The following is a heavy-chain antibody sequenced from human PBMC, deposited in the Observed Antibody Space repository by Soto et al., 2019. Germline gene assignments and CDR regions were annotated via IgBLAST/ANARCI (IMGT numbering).Heavy chain of an antibody. CDR1: GFTFSSYW. D-gene: IGHD4-17*01. CDR3: ARDTTTVTTWYFDL. CDR2: INSDGSST. J-gene: IGHJ2*01. V-gene: IGHV3-74*01. Sequence: EVQLVESGGGLVQPGGSLRLSCAASGFTFSSYWMHWVRQAPGKGLVWVSRINSDGSSTSYADSVKGRFTISRDNAKNTLYLQMNSLRAEDTSVYYGARDTTTVTTWYFDLWGRGTLVTVSS.